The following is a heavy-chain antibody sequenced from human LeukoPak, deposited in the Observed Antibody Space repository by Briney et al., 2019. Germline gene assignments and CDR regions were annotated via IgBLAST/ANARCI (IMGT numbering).Heavy chain of an antibody. CDR2: LSTSGNTI. J-gene: IGHJ4*02. D-gene: IGHD3-22*01. CDR3: ARYRDYYDSSAYYSH. Sequence: GGSLRLSCAASGFTFSDYYMTWIRQAPGKGLEWVSYLSTSGNTIRYADSVKGRFTISRDNAKNSLYLQMNSLRVEDTAVYYCARYRDYYDSSAYYSHWGQGTLVTVS. V-gene: IGHV3-11*01. CDR1: GFTFSDYY.